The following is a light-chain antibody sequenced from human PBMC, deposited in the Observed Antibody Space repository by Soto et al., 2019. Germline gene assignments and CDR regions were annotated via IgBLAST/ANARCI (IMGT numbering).Light chain of an antibody. CDR3: CSFAGGSTYAV. V-gene: IGLV2-23*02. Sequence: QSALTQPASVSGSPGQSITISCIGTSSDVGNYELVSWYQQLPGKAPKLIIYEVTKRPSGVPNRFSGSKSGNTASLTISGLLAEDEADYHCCSFAGGSTYAVFGGGTKLTV. J-gene: IGLJ2*01. CDR2: EVT. CDR1: SSDVGNYEL.